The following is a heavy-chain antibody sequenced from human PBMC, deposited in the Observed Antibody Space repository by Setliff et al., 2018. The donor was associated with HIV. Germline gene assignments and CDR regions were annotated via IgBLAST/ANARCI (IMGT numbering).Heavy chain of an antibody. D-gene: IGHD4-17*01. CDR1: GYTFTDYY. V-gene: IGHV1-2*06. CDR3: ARELYDYGDFHDAFDI. Sequence: WASVKVSCKASGYTFTDYYMHWVRQAPGQGLEWMGRINPNSGGTNYAQNFQGRVTMTRDTSISTAYMELSRLRSDDTAVYYCARELYDYGDFHDAFDIWGQGTMVTVSS. CDR2: INPNSGGT. J-gene: IGHJ3*02.